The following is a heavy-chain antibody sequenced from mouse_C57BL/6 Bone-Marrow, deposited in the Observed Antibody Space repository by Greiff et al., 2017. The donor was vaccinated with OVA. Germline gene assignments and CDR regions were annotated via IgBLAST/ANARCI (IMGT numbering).Heavy chain of an antibody. CDR2: IYPGSGNT. J-gene: IGHJ2*01. V-gene: IGHV1-66*01. D-gene: IGHD2-4*01. Sequence: QVQLKESGPELVKPGASVKISCKASGYSFTSYYIHWVKQRPGQGLEWIGWIYPGSGNTKYNEKFKGKATLTADTSSSTAYMQLSSLTSEDSAVYYCARGGLRYYFDYWGQGTTLTVSS. CDR1: GYSFTSYY. CDR3: ARGGLRYYFDY.